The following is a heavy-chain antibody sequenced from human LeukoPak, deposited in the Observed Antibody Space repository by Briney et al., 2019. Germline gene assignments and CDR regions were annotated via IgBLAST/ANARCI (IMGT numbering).Heavy chain of an antibody. CDR3: ATVRELIGAFDI. D-gene: IGHD1-26*01. J-gene: IGHJ3*02. CDR2: INPTGGST. Sequence: GASVKVSCKASGYTFPSYFMHWVRQAPGQGLEWMGIINPTGGSTTYAQKFQGRVTMTRDTSMSTVYMELSSLRSEDTAVYYCATVRELIGAFDIWGQGTMVTVSS. V-gene: IGHV1-46*01. CDR1: GYTFPSYF.